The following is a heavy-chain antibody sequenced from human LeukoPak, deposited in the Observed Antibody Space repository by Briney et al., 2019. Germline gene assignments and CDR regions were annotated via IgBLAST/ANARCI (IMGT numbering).Heavy chain of an antibody. D-gene: IGHD3-10*01. CDR3: AKVLTSGSYYKPRDLYAFDI. Sequence: PGGSLRLSCAASGFTFSSYAMSWVRQAPGKGLEWVSAISGSGGSTYYADSVKGRFTISGDNSKNTLYLQMNSLRAEDTAVYYCAKVLTSGSYYKPRDLYAFDIWGQGTMVTVSS. CDR1: GFTFSSYA. CDR2: ISGSGGST. V-gene: IGHV3-23*01. J-gene: IGHJ3*02.